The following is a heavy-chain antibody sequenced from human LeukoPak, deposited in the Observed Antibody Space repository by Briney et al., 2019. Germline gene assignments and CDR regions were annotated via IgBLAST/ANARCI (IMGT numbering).Heavy chain of an antibody. CDR2: ISGSGGST. CDR1: GFTISSYA. CDR3: AKLDSSSWYSGAFDI. V-gene: IGHV3-23*01. J-gene: IGHJ3*02. Sequence: PGGSLRLSCAASGFTISSYAMSWVRQAPGKGLEWVSAISGSGGSTYYADSVKGRFTISRDNSKNTLYLQMNSLRAEDTAVYYCAKLDSSSWYSGAFDIWGLGTMLTVSS. D-gene: IGHD6-13*01.